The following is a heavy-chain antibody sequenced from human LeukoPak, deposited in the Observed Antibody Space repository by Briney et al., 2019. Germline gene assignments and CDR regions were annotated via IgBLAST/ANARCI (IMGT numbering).Heavy chain of an antibody. D-gene: IGHD3-10*01. V-gene: IGHV1-2*02. CDR2: TNPNSGGT. CDR1: GYTFTGYY. Sequence: GASVKVSCKASGYTFTGYYMHWVRQAPGQGLEWMGWTNPNSGGTNYAQKFQGRVTMTRDTSISTAYMELSRLRSDDTAVYYCARFMVRGAPIPDYWGQGTLVTVSS. J-gene: IGHJ4*02. CDR3: ARFMVRGAPIPDY.